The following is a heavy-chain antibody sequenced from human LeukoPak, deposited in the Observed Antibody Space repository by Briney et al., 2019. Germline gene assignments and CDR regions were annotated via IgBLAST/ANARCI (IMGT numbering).Heavy chain of an antibody. Sequence: PGRSLRLSCAASGVTFSTYGMHWVRQAPGKGLEWVAVISNHGSSKFYADSVKGRFTISRDNSKNTVYLEMNSLRPEDTAVYYCAGKLYGSGSDYYINWFDPWGQGTLVTVSS. D-gene: IGHD3-10*01. CDR1: GVTFSTYG. V-gene: IGHV3-30*03. CDR3: AGKLYGSGSDYYINWFDP. CDR2: ISNHGSSK. J-gene: IGHJ5*02.